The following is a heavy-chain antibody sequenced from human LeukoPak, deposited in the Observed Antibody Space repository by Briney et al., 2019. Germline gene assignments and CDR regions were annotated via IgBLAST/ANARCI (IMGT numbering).Heavy chain of an antibody. CDR1: GFTFSSYA. V-gene: IGHV3-30*04. J-gene: IGHJ6*02. CDR3: ARVRIAAAGTSDYYGMDV. D-gene: IGHD6-13*01. CDR2: ISYDGSNK. Sequence: PGGSLRLSCAASGFTFSSYALHWVRQAPGKGLEWVAVISYDGSNKYYADSVKGRFTISRDNSKNTLYLQMNSLRAEDTAVYYCARVRIAAAGTSDYYGMDVWGQGTTVTVSS.